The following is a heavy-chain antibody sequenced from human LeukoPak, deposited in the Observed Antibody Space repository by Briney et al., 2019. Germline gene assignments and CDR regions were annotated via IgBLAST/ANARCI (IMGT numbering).Heavy chain of an antibody. CDR2: IYYSGST. CDR3: ARGTYGDS. Sequence: SETLSLTCTVSGVSISSYYWSWIRQSPGKGLEWIGYIYYSGSTNYNPSLRSRVTISVVTSKNQFSLKLSSVTAADTAVYYCARGTYGDSWGQGTLVTVSS. J-gene: IGHJ4*02. D-gene: IGHD1-26*01. CDR1: GVSISSYY. V-gene: IGHV4-59*01.